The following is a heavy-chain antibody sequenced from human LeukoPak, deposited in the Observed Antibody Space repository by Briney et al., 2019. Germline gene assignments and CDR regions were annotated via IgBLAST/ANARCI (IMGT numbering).Heavy chain of an antibody. CDR1: GGSISSGGYY. J-gene: IGHJ5*02. CDR3: AREHKGSSDQPLHT. D-gene: IGHD3-10*01. V-gene: IGHV4-31*03. CDR2: IYYSGST. Sequence: SQTLSLTCTVSGGSISSGGYYWSWIRQHPGKGLEWIGYIYYSGSTYYNPSLKSRVTISVDTSKNQFSLKLSSVTAADTAVYYCAREHKGSSDQPLHTWGQGTLVTVSS.